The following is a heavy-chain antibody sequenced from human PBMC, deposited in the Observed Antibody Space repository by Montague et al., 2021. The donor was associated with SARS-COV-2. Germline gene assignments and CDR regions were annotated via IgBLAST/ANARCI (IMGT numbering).Heavy chain of an antibody. D-gene: IGHD3-10*01. V-gene: IGHV3-21*01. J-gene: IGHJ4*02. CDR2: ISSSSSYI. CDR3: ARDFGYYYGSGSYPTFDY. CDR1: GFTFSSYR. Sequence: SLRLSCAASGFTFSSYRMNWVRQAPGKGLEWVSFISSSSSYIYYADSVKGRFTISRDNAKNSLYLQMNSLRAEDTAVYYCARDFGYYYGSGSYPTFDYWGQGTLVTVSS.